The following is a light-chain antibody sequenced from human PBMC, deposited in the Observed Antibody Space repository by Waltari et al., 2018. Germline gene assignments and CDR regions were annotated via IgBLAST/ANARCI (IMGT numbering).Light chain of an antibody. Sequence: EVVMTQSPATLSLFPGERVTLSCRASQSVASNLAWYQQKPGQAPRLLIYEASTRATGISARFRGSGSGTEFTLTISSLRSEDSAVYYCQQYNRWPPITFDQGTRLEIK. CDR1: QSVASN. CDR2: EAS. J-gene: IGKJ5*01. CDR3: QQYNRWPPIT. V-gene: IGKV3-15*01.